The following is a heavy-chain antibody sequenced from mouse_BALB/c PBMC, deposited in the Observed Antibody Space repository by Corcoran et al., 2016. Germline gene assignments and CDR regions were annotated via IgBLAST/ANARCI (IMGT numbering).Heavy chain of an antibody. V-gene: IGHV1S136*01. Sequence: EVQLQQSGPELVKPGASVKMSCKASGYTFTSYVMHWVKQKPGQGLEWIGYINPYNDGTKYNAKFKGKATLTSDKSSSTAYMELSSLTSEDSAVYYCASPITTGWYFDVWGAGTTVTVSS. CDR2: INPYNDGT. D-gene: IGHD1-1*01. CDR1: GYTFTSYV. J-gene: IGHJ1*01. CDR3: ASPITTGWYFDV.